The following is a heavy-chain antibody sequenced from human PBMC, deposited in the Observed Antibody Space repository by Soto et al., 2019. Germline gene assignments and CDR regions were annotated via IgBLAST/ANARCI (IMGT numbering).Heavy chain of an antibody. CDR3: ARDLRFLEWLFGDYYYYGMDV. D-gene: IGHD3-3*01. CDR2: INPSGGST. V-gene: IGHV1-46*01. Sequence: GASVTVSCKASGYTFTSYYMYWVRQAPGQGLEWMGIINPSGGSTSYAQKFQGRVTMTRDTSTSTVYMELSSLRSEDTAVYYCARDLRFLEWLFGDYYYYGMDVWGQGTTVTVSS. J-gene: IGHJ6*02. CDR1: GYTFTSYY.